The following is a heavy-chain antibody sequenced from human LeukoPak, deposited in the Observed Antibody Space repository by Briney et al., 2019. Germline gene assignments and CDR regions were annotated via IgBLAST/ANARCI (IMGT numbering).Heavy chain of an antibody. CDR1: GFTFSSYA. J-gene: IGHJ4*02. CDR2: ISGSGGST. CDR3: AKEKFLYGGNPSDY. D-gene: IGHD4-23*01. Sequence: GGSLRLSGAASGFTFSSYAMSWVRQAPGKGLEWVSAISGSGGSTYYADSVKGRFTISRDNSKNTLYLQMNSLRAEDTAVYYCAKEKFLYGGNPSDYWGQGTLVTVSS. V-gene: IGHV3-23*01.